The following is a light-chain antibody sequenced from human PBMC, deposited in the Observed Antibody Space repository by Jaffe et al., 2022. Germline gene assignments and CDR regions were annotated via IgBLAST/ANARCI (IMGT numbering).Light chain of an antibody. V-gene: IGKV1-33*01. J-gene: IGKJ5*01. Sequence: DIQMTQSPSSLSASVGDRVTITCQASQDISNYLNWYQQKAGKAPKLLIYDASNLETGVPSRFSGSGSGTDFTFTISSLQPEDIATYYCQQYDNFRNTFGQGTRLEIK. CDR1: QDISNY. CDR2: DAS. CDR3: QQYDNFRNT.